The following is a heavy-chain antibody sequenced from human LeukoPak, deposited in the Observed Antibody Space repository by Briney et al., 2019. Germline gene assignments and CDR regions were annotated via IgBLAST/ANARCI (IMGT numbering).Heavy chain of an antibody. J-gene: IGHJ5*02. CDR1: GFTVSSNY. CDR2: IYSGGST. V-gene: IGHV3-53*01. CDR3: ARRNSSSWYNWFDP. Sequence: GGSLRLSCAASGFTVSSNYMSWVRQAPGKGLEWVSVIYSGGSTYYADSVKGRFTISRDNSKNTLCLQMNSLRAEDTAVYYCARRNSSSWYNWFDPWGQGTLVTVSS. D-gene: IGHD6-13*01.